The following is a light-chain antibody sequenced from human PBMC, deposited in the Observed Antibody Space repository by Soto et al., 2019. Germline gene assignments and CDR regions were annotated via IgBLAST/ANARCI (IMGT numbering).Light chain of an antibody. V-gene: IGKV1-27*01. J-gene: IGKJ3*01. CDR3: QKYSSVPV. CDR2: AAS. Sequence: DIQMTQSPTSLSASVGDRVTITCRASQGIRTFVAWYQQKPGKAPKLLIYAASTLQSGVPSRFSGSGSGTDLTFTISSLQPEYVATFSCQKYSSVPVFGAGTKVEI. CDR1: QGIRTF.